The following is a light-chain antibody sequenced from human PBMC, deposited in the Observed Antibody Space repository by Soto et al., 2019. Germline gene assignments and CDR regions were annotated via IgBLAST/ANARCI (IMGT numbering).Light chain of an antibody. CDR3: QQRSNRIT. CDR1: QSVSXN. J-gene: IGKJ5*01. CDR2: DIS. Sequence: ETVLTQSPATLSSSPGERVTLSFMFSQSVSXNLAWYRXXXIXAPXXXIYDISTRAAAIPARFSGSGSGTDFTLTVSSLEPEDFALYYCQQRSNRITFGQGTRLEIK. V-gene: IGKV3-11*01.